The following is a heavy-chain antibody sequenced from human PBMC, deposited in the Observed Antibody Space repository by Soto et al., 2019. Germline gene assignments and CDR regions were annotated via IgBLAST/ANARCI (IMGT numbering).Heavy chain of an antibody. V-gene: IGHV4-4*02. CDR3: ASRDPGTSVDY. CDR1: GGSFTSNNW. D-gene: IGHD1-7*01. J-gene: IGHJ4*02. CDR2: IYRTGST. Sequence: SETVSLTXAVSGGSFTSNNWWTWVRQPPGQGLGWIGEIYRTGSTNYNPSLKSRVTISLDKSENQFSLKVTSLTAAETAVYYCASRDPGTSVDYWGQGTLVTVPQ.